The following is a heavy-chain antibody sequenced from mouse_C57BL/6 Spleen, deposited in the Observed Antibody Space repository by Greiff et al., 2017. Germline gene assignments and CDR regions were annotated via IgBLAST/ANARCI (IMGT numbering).Heavy chain of an antibody. Sequence: QVQLQQPGAELVKPGASVKMSCKASGYTFTSYWITWVKQRPGQGLEWLGDIYPGSGSTNYNEKVTSKATLTVDSSSSTAYMQLSSLTSEDSAVYDCARRVIAAVRYFDVWGTGTAVTVSS. CDR2: IYPGSGST. J-gene: IGHJ1*03. CDR3: ARRVIAAVRYFDV. V-gene: IGHV1-55*01. CDR1: GYTFTSYW. D-gene: IGHD2-13*01.